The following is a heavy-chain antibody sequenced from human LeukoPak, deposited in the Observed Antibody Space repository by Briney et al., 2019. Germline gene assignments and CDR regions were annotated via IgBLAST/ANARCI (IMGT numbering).Heavy chain of an antibody. V-gene: IGHV1-24*01. CDR3: ATAGASIAARPGPLELDY. CDR2: FDPEDGET. J-gene: IGHJ4*02. Sequence: GASVKVSCKVSGYTLTELSMHWVRQAPGKGLEWMGGFDPEDGETIYAQKFQGRVTMTEDTSTDTAYMELSSLRSEDTAVYYCATAGASIAARPGPLELDYWGQGTLVTVSS. D-gene: IGHD6-6*01. CDR1: GYTLTELS.